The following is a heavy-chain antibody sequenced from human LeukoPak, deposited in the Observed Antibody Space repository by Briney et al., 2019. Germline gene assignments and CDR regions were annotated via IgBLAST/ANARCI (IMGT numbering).Heavy chain of an antibody. J-gene: IGHJ4*02. D-gene: IGHD6-6*01. Sequence: ASVKVSCKASGYTFTSYYIHWVRQAPGQGLEWMGLINPVGGSTGYAQKLQGRVSMTRDTSTNTVYMELSGLRSEDTAVYYCARVYSSSSPTDYWGQGTLVAVSS. CDR1: GYTFTSYY. CDR3: ARVYSSSSPTDY. V-gene: IGHV1-46*04. CDR2: INPVGGST.